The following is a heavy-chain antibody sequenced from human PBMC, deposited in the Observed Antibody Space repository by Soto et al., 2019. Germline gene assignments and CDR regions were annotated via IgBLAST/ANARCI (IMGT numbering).Heavy chain of an antibody. Sequence: GGSLRLSCTVSGFAFNNYGINWVRQAPGKGLEWLSFIRASDNSIYYADSVEGRFTISGDNAKNSVSLQMNSLTVEDTAIYYCASSGWGASGTPYLDFWGQGTLVTVSS. J-gene: IGHJ4*02. D-gene: IGHD1-1*01. V-gene: IGHV3-48*03. CDR2: IRASDNSI. CDR3: ASSGWGASGTPYLDF. CDR1: GFAFNNYG.